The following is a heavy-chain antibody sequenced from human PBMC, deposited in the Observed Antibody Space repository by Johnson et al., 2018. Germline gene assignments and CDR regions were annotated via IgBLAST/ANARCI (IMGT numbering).Heavy chain of an antibody. CDR3: ARLPEDDYYYYYGMDV. J-gene: IGHJ6*02. CDR2: IYPGASDT. V-gene: IGHV5-51*01. CDR1: GYSFTSYW. Sequence: EVQLVESGAEVKKPGEALKISCKGSGYSFTSYWIGWVRQMPGKGLEWMGIIYPGASDTRYSPSFQGQVSISADKSISTAYLQWSSPKASDTAMYYCARLPEDDYYYYYGMDVWGQGTTVTVSS. D-gene: IGHD5-24*01.